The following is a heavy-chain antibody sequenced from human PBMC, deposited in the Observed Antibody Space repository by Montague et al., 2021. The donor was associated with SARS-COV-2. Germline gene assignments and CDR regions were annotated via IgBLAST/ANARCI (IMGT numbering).Heavy chain of an antibody. Sequence: SLRLSCAASGFTFSSYAMSWVRQAPGKGLEWVSVIYSGGSSTYYADSVKGRFTISRDNSKNTLYLQMNSLRAEDTAVYYCAKVKHMHYDFWSGYRGGYFDYWGQGTLVTVSS. CDR2: IYSGGSST. CDR1: GFTFSSYA. J-gene: IGHJ4*02. CDR3: AKVKHMHYDFWSGYRGGYFDY. D-gene: IGHD3-3*01. V-gene: IGHV3-23*03.